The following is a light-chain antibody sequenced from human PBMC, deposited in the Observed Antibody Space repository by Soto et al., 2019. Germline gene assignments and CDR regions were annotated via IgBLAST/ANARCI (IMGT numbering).Light chain of an antibody. V-gene: IGKV1-5*03. J-gene: IGKJ1*01. CDR2: KAS. CDR3: QHYNSYSEA. CDR1: QTINNC. Sequence: DIEITQSPSTLSASVGDTVTISCRASQTINNCLAWYQQKPGKAPKLLIYKASTLKSGVPSRFRGSGSGTECTLTISSLQPDDFTTYYCQHYNSYSEAFGQGTKVDIK.